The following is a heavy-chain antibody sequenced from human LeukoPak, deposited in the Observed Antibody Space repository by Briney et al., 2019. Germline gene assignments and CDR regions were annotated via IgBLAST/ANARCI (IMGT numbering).Heavy chain of an antibody. CDR3: ARSKSYDSSGYYFDY. CDR2: IRWDGIIK. Sequence: PGGSLRLSCAASGFTFSSYGMHWVRQAPGKGLEWVAFIRWDGIIKYYADYVKGRFTISRDTSKNTLYLQMNSLRAEGTAVYYCARSKSYDSSGYYFDYWGQGTLVTVSS. D-gene: IGHD3-22*01. V-gene: IGHV3-30*02. J-gene: IGHJ4*02. CDR1: GFTFSSYG.